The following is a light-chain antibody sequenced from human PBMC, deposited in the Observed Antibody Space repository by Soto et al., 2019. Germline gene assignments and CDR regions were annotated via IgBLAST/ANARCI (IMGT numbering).Light chain of an antibody. CDR1: SGHSSYI. V-gene: IGLV4-60*02. CDR3: ETWDINILV. CDR2: LDIGGSY. J-gene: IGLJ2*01. Sequence: QSVLTQSSSASASLGSSVKLTCTLSSGHSSYIIAWHQQQPGKATRYLMKLDIGGSYNKWSGVPDRFSGSSSGADRYLTISNLQFEDEADYYGETWDINILVFGGGTKLTVL.